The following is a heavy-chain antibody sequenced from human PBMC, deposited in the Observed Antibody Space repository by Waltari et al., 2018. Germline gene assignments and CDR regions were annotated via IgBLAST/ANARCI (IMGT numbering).Heavy chain of an antibody. CDR2: IIPILGIA. Sequence: QVQLVQSGAEVKKPGSSVKVSCKASGGTFSSYTISWVRQAPGQGLEWMGRIIPILGIANYAQKFQGRVRITADKSTSTAYMELSSLRSEDTAVYYCARAASGYSYGYAFDYWGQGTLVTVSS. CDR3: ARAASGYSYGYAFDY. CDR1: GGTFSSYT. J-gene: IGHJ4*02. D-gene: IGHD5-18*01. V-gene: IGHV1-69*02.